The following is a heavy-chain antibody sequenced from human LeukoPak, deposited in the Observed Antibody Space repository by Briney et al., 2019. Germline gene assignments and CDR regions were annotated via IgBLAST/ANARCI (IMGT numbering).Heavy chain of an antibody. V-gene: IGHV4-59*12. Sequence: SETLSLTCTVSGGSISSYYWSWIRQPPGKGLEWIGYIHYSGNTDYNPSLKSRVTVSMDTSKNQFSLRLNSVTAADTAVYYCARDRGRKYYYDSSGTSYYYGMDVWGQGTTVTVSS. CDR2: IHYSGNT. CDR3: ARDRGRKYYYDSSGTSYYYGMDV. D-gene: IGHD3-22*01. CDR1: GGSISSYY. J-gene: IGHJ6*02.